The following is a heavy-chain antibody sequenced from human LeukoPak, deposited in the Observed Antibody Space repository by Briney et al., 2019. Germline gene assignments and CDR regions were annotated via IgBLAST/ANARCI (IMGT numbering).Heavy chain of an antibody. D-gene: IGHD3-9*01. J-gene: IGHJ6*02. Sequence: GRSLRLSCAASGFTFSSHAMHWVRQAPGKGLEWVAVISYDGSDKYSADSVKGRFTISRDNSKNTLYLQMNSLRAEDTAVYYCARDEHDILTGYYLYYYGMDVWGQGTTVTVSS. CDR2: ISYDGSDK. CDR3: ARDEHDILTGYYLYYYGMDV. V-gene: IGHV3-30*04. CDR1: GFTFSSHA.